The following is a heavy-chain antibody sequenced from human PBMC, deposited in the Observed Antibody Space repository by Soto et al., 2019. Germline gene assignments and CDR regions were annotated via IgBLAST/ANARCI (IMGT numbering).Heavy chain of an antibody. V-gene: IGHV4-59*08. Sequence: QVQLQESGPGLVKPSETLSLTCTVSGGSIDGYNCAWIRQPPGKALEWVGYVYYNGGSSYNPSLKGGVTLSMDTSKSQFSLQLRSVTAADTAVYYCARQGIGNLHGLVDVWGRGTTVTVSS. J-gene: IGHJ6*02. CDR3: ARQGIGNLHGLVDV. CDR1: GGSIDGYN. D-gene: IGHD3-10*01. CDR2: VYYNGGS.